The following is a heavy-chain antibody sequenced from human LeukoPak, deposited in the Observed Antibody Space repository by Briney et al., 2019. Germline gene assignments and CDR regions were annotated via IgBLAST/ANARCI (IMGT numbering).Heavy chain of an antibody. Sequence: GGSLRLSCAASGFTFSSYSMNWVRQAPGKGLEWVSSISSSSSYIYYADSVKGRFTISRDNAKNSLYLQMNSLRAEDTAVYYCARDAYLTMVRGGHYYYYYMDVWGKGTTVTVSS. J-gene: IGHJ6*03. CDR2: ISSSSSYI. V-gene: IGHV3-21*01. CDR3: ARDAYLTMVRGGHYYYYYMDV. D-gene: IGHD3-10*01. CDR1: GFTFSSYS.